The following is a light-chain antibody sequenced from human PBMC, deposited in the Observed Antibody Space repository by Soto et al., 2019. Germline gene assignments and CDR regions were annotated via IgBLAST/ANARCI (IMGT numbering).Light chain of an antibody. J-gene: IGKJ3*01. CDR2: GAS. CDR1: QSVSNK. Sequence: EIVLTQSPATLSVSPGDRATLSCRSSQSVSNKLARYQQKPGQAPSLLTYGASTRATGSPARFSGSGSGTYFTLTIRILQSAVFAVYYGKQYSEWPITCGTGTKVYMK. V-gene: IGKV3-15*01. CDR3: KQYSEWPIT.